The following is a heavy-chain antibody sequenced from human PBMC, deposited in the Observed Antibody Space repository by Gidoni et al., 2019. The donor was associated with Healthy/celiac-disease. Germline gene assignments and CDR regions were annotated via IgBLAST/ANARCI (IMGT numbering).Heavy chain of an antibody. CDR2: ISSSGSTI. V-gene: IGHV3-48*03. CDR1: GCTGSSYE. Sequence: EVQLGGSGGGWGQPGGSRRLSGEASGCTGSSYEMNWVRQAPGKGLEGVSYISSSGSTIYYADSVKGRFPISRDNAKNSLYLQMNSLRAEDTAVYYCARSNGDYSLYYDMDVWGQGTTVTVSS. D-gene: IGHD4-17*01. CDR3: ARSNGDYSLYYDMDV. J-gene: IGHJ6*02.